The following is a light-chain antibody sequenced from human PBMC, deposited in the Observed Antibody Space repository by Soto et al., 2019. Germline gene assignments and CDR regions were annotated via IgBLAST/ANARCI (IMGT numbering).Light chain of an antibody. CDR1: SSDVGGYNY. CDR3: SSYTSSSTWV. CDR2: EVT. J-gene: IGLJ3*02. Sequence: QSVLTQPASVSGSPGQSITISCTGTSSDVGGYNYVSWYQQHPGKAPKRMIYEVTNRPSGVSNRFSGSTSVNTASLTISGLQAEHQADYYCSSYTSSSTWVFGGGTKLTVL. V-gene: IGLV2-14*01.